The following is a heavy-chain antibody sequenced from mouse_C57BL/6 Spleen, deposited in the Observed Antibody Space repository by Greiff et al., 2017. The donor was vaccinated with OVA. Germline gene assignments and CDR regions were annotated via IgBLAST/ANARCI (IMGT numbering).Heavy chain of an antibody. D-gene: IGHD4-1*01. J-gene: IGHJ1*03. CDR1: GFTFSDYG. CDR3: ARPNWDWYFDV. V-gene: IGHV5-17*01. CDR2: ISSGSSTS. Sequence: EVKVVESGGGLVKPGGSLKLSCAASGFTFSDYGMHWVRQAPEKGLEWVAYISSGSSTSYYADTVKGRFTISRDNAKNTLFLQMTSLRSEDTAMYYCARPNWDWYFDVWGTGTTVTVSS.